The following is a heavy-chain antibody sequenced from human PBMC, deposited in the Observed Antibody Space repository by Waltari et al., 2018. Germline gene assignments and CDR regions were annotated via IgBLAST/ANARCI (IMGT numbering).Heavy chain of an antibody. D-gene: IGHD2-2*01. CDR3: TREVVPAATIVVNWFDP. J-gene: IGHJ5*02. CDR1: GDPFTTYA. CDR2: ISTSTENP. V-gene: IGHV7-4-1*02. Sequence: QVQLFHPGSELKKPGAPVKVSAKASGDPFTTYAINWWRQAPGQGLELMGWISTSTENPTYAQGFRGRFVFSLDTSVSTAYLQINNLQADDTAVYYCTREVVPAATIVVNWFDPWGQGTLVTVSS.